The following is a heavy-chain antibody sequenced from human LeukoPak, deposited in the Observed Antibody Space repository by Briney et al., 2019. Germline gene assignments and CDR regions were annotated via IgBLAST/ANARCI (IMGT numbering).Heavy chain of an antibody. CDR1: GFTFSSYS. V-gene: IGHV3-21*01. J-gene: IGHJ4*02. CDR3: ARVAYSSGVDC. CDR2: ISSSSIYI. Sequence: PGGPLRLSCAASGFTFSSYSMNWVRQAPGKRLEWVSSISSSSIYIYYADSLKGRFTISRDNAKNSLYLQMNSLRAEDTAVYYCARVAYSSGVDCWGQGTLGTVSA. D-gene: IGHD6-19*01.